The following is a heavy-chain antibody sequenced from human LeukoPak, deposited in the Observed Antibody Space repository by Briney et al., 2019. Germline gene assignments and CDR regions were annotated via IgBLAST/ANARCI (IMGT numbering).Heavy chain of an antibody. CDR1: GYTFTSYG. D-gene: IGHD3-22*01. J-gene: IGHJ5*02. CDR3: ARDPRRSYYDSSGYYSYRFDP. Sequence: GASVKVSCKASGYTFTSYGISWVRQAPGQGLEWMGWISAYNGNTNYAQKLQGRVTMTTDTSTSTAYMELRSLRSDDTAVYYCARDPRRSYYDSSGYYSYRFDPWGQGTLVTVSP. CDR2: ISAYNGNT. V-gene: IGHV1-18*01.